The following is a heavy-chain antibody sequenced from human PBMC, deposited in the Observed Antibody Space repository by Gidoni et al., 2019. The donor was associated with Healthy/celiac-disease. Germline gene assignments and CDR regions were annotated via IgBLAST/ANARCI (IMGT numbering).Heavy chain of an antibody. Sequence: EVQLVESGGGLVQPGGSLRLSWAASGFTFSSYWMSWVRQAPGKGLEWVANIKQDGSEKYYVDSVKGRFTISRDNAKNSLYLQMNSLRAEDTAVYYCARGPSGYDYDYWGQGTLVTVSS. J-gene: IGHJ4*02. D-gene: IGHD5-12*01. CDR3: ARGPSGYDYDY. V-gene: IGHV3-7*04. CDR1: GFTFSSYW. CDR2: IKQDGSEK.